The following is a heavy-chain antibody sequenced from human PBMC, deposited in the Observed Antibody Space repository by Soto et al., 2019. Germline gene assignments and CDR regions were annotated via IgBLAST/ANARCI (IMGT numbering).Heavy chain of an antibody. CDR3: ARGSSTGNWFDP. CDR1: GFTFSHYY. CDR2: ISSSGSTI. V-gene: IGHV3-11*04. D-gene: IGHD2-2*01. J-gene: IGHJ5*02. Sequence: GGSLRLSCAASGFTFSHYYMSWIRQAPGKGLEWVSYISSSGSTIYYADSVKGRFTISRDNSKNTLYLQMNSLRAEDTAVYYCARGSSTGNWFDPWGQGTLVTVSS.